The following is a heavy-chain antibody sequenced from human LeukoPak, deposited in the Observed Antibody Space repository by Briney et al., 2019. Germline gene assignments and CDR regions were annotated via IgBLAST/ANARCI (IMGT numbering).Heavy chain of an antibody. J-gene: IGHJ4*02. CDR1: GFSVSNIY. Sequence: GGSLRLSCEASGFSVSNIYMNWVRQAPGKGLEWVSLISSGGTTDYADSVKGRFTISRDNAKNTLYLQMNSLRAEDTAVYYCASEGTTGTTWGPDYWGQGTLVTVSS. CDR3: ASEGTTGTTWGPDY. V-gene: IGHV3-66*01. CDR2: ISSGGTT. D-gene: IGHD1-1*01.